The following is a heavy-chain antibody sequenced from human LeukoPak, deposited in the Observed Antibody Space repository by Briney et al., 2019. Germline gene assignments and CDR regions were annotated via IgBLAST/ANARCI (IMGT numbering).Heavy chain of an antibody. CDR1: GGTFSSYA. CDR3: AGEVVVVAADYYYYGMDV. V-gene: IGHV1-69*13. J-gene: IGHJ6*02. CDR2: IIPIFGTA. Sequence: SVKVSCKASGGTFSSYAISWVRQAPGQGLEWMGGIIPIFGTANYAQKFQGRVTITADESTSTAYMELSSLRSEDTAVYYCAGEVVVVAADYYYYGMDVWGQGTTVTVSS. D-gene: IGHD2-15*01.